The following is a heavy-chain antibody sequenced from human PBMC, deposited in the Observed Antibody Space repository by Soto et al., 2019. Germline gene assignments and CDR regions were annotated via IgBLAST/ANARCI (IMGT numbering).Heavy chain of an antibody. D-gene: IGHD3-22*01. J-gene: IGHJ4*02. Sequence: GGSLRLSCAASGFTFSSYWMHWVRQVPGKGLVWVLRINSEGTGTIYADSVKGRFTISRDNAKNTLYLQMNSLRAEDTAVYYCVRDYDSSGYNSDYWGQGTPVTVSS. CDR1: GFTFSSYW. V-gene: IGHV3-74*01. CDR2: INSEGTGT. CDR3: VRDYDSSGYNSDY.